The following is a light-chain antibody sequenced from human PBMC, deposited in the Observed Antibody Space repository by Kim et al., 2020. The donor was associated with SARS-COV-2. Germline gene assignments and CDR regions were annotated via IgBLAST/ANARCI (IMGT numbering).Light chain of an antibody. CDR3: SSRDSSGDRVV. J-gene: IGLJ2*01. CDR2: GKY. V-gene: IGLV3-19*01. CDR1: SLRNSY. Sequence: ALGQTVRLTCQGDSLRNSYATWYQPRPGQAPTLVLYGKYDRPSGVPDRFSGSASGNTASLTITGAQAEDEGDYYCSSRDSSGDRVVFGGGTKLTVL.